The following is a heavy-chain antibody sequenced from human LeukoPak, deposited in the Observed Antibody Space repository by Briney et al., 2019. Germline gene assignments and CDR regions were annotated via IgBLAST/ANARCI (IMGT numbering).Heavy chain of an antibody. CDR1: GYTLTELS. CDR2: FDPEDGET. J-gene: IGHJ4*02. D-gene: IGHD1-26*01. CDR3: ATEPQIAGGPQAIVGATY. Sequence: ASVKVSCKVSGYTLTELSMHWVRQAPGKGLEWMGGFDPEDGETIYAQKFQGRVTMTEDTSTDTAYMELSSLRSEDTAVYYCATEPQIAGGPQAIVGATYWGQGTLVTVSS. V-gene: IGHV1-24*01.